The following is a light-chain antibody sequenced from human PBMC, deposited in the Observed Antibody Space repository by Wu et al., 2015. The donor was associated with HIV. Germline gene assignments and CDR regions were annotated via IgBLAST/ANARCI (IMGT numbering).Light chain of an antibody. CDR1: QSVSSSY. Sequence: EVVLTQSPGTLSLSPRERATLSCRASQSVSSSYLAWYQQKPGQAPRLLIYGASSRATGIPDRFSGSGSGTDLTLTISRLEPEDFAVYYCHQYGSSLRTFGQGTKVEIK. J-gene: IGKJ1*01. CDR2: GAS. V-gene: IGKV3-20*01. CDR3: HQYGSSLRT.